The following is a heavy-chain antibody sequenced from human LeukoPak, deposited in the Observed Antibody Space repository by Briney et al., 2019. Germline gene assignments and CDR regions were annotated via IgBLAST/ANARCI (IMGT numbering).Heavy chain of an antibody. D-gene: IGHD5-12*01. CDR2: ISPSGGGST. J-gene: IGHJ4*02. CDR1: GFTVSSNE. V-gene: IGHV3-23*01. CDR3: AKSFENRGGYDTFDY. Sequence: GGSLRLSCAASGFTVSSNEMSWVRQAPGKGLEWLSAISPSGGGSTFYADSVKGRFTISRDNSKNTLYLQMNSLRAEDTAVYYCAKSFENRGGYDTFDYWGQGTLVTVSS.